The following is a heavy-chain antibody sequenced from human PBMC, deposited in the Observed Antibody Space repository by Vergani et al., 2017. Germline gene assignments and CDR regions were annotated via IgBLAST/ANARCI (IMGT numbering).Heavy chain of an antibody. Sequence: QVRLQESGPGLVKPSETLSLTCSVSGGSMSGYYWSWIRQPPGQELEWIGYMYHSGSTNYNPSLEARVTISGDTSKNQFSLKLNSVTAADTAVYYCGRVADFYGLGGRFLDLWGQGILVTVPS. CDR3: GRVADFYGLGGRFLDL. CDR2: MYHSGST. J-gene: IGHJ5*02. CDR1: GGSMSGYY. D-gene: IGHD3-10*01. V-gene: IGHV4-59*01.